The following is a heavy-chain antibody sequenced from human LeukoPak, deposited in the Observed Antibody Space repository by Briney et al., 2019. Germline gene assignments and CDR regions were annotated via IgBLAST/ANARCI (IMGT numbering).Heavy chain of an antibody. CDR2: ISGSGGST. D-gene: IGHD3-9*01. V-gene: IGHV3-23*01. J-gene: IGHJ4*02. CDR3: AKGRYFDWSYCYFDY. Sequence: GGSLRLSCAASGFTFSSYGMSWVRQAPGKGLEWVSVISGSGGSTYNADSVKGRFTISRDNSKNTLYLQRNSLRAEDTAVYYCAKGRYFDWSYCYFDYWGQGTLVTASS. CDR1: GFTFSSYG.